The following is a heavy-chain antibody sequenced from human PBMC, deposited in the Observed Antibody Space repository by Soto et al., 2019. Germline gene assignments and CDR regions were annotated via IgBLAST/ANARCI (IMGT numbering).Heavy chain of an antibody. CDR2: IFHSGST. CDR1: SGSVSNNNW. J-gene: IGHJ6*02. V-gene: IGHV4-4*02. CDR3: ARIPDYYSGMDV. Sequence: QVQLQESGPGLVKPSETLSLTCAVSSGSVSNNNWWSWLRQPPGKGLEWIGEIFHSGSTNYNPSLKSRVXXXLXXSMNQFSLRLNSVTAADTAVYYCARIPDYYSGMDVWGQGTTVTVS. D-gene: IGHD2-21*01.